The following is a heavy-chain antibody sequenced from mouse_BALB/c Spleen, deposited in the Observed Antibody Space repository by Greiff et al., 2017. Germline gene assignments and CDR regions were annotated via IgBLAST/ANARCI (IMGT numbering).Heavy chain of an antibody. J-gene: IGHJ2*01. CDR2: IDPSDSYT. D-gene: IGHD2-9*01. Sequence: QVQLQQSGAELVKPGASVKLSCKASGYTFTSYYMYWVKQRPGQGLEWIGEIDPSDSYTNYNQKFKGKATLTVDKSSSTAYMQLSSLTSEDSAVYYCATYYGYDRGYWGQGTTLTVSS. CDR3: ATYYGYDRGY. CDR1: GYTFTSYY. V-gene: IGHV1-69*02.